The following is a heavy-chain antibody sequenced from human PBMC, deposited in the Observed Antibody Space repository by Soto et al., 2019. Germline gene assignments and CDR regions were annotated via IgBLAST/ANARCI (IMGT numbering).Heavy chain of an antibody. CDR1: GYTFSRYG. CDR3: AKNGQPPYYYYGMDV. V-gene: IGHV1-18*01. D-gene: IGHD2-8*01. J-gene: IGHJ6*02. CDR2: ISGYNGDT. Sequence: QGQLVQSGPEAKKPGASVKVSCKASGYTFSRYGISWVRQATGQGLEWMGWISGYNGDTKYAQKVQGRVTMTIDTSTYTAYMELRSLTSYDTAIYYCAKNGQPPYYYYGMDVWGQGTTVTVSS.